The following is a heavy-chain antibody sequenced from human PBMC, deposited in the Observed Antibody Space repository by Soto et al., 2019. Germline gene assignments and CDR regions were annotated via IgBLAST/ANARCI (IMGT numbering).Heavy chain of an antibody. Sequence: QVQLQQWGAGLLKPSETLSLTCAVYGESFSSYYWSWIRQPPGKRLEWIAEISHSGNTNYNPSLKSRVTISVETSKNQLSLKLTSVTAADTAMYFCARQAVRLGPRPSFEGWGQGTLVTVSS. D-gene: IGHD6-19*01. CDR1: GESFSSYY. V-gene: IGHV4-34*01. CDR2: ISHSGNT. CDR3: ARQAVRLGPRPSFEG. J-gene: IGHJ4*02.